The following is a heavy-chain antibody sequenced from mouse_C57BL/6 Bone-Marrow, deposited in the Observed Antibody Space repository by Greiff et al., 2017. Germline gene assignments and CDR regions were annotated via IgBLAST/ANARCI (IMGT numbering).Heavy chain of an antibody. D-gene: IGHD2-3*01. CDR1: GFSLTSYG. Sequence: VHLVESGPGLVQPSQSLSITCTVSGFSLTSYGVHWVRQSPGKGLEWLGVIWSGGSTDYNAAFISSLSISKDNSKSQVFFKMKSLQADDTAIYYCARERNGYYLPDAMDYWGQGTSVTVSS. V-gene: IGHV2-2*01. CDR3: ARERNGYYLPDAMDY. J-gene: IGHJ4*01. CDR2: IWSGGST.